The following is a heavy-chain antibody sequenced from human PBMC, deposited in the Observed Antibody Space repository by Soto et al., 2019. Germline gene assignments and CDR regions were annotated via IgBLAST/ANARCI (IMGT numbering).Heavy chain of an antibody. CDR3: AKDLSGYAKNDIPHDY. J-gene: IGHJ4*02. D-gene: IGHD5-12*01. Sequence: QVQLVESGGGVVQPGRSLRLSCAASGFTFSSYGMHWVRQAPGKGLEWVAVISYDGSNKYYADSVKGRFTISRDNSKNTLYLQMNSLRAEDTAVYYCAKDLSGYAKNDIPHDYWGREPWSPSPQ. CDR1: GFTFSSYG. CDR2: ISYDGSNK. V-gene: IGHV3-30*18.